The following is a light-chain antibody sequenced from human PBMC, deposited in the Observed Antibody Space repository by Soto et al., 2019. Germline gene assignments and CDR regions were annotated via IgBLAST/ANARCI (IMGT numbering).Light chain of an antibody. Sequence: QPVLTQPPSVSGATGQRVTISCTGSSSNIGAGYDVHWYQQLPGTAPKLLIYGNTNRPSGVPDRFSGSKSGTSASLAITGLQAEDEADYYCHSYDSSLSGSVFGGGTQLTVL. CDR2: GNT. CDR1: SSNIGAGYD. V-gene: IGLV1-40*01. CDR3: HSYDSSLSGSV. J-gene: IGLJ3*02.